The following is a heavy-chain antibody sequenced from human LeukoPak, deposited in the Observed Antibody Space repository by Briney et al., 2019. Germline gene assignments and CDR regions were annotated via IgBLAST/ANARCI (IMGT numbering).Heavy chain of an antibody. CDR3: ARSGVPPYYYYYMDV. CDR1: GFTFSSYG. V-gene: IGHV4-59*01. D-gene: IGHD3-10*01. CDR2: IYYSGST. J-gene: IGHJ6*03. Sequence: PGGSLRLSCAASGFTFSSYGMSWVRQAPGKGLEWIGYIYYSGSTNYNPSLKSRVTISVDTSKNQFSLKLSSVTAADTAVYYCARSGVPPYYYYYMDVWGKGTTVTVSS.